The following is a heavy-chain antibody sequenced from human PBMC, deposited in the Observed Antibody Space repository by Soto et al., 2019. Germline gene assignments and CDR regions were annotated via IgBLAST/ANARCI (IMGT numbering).Heavy chain of an antibody. J-gene: IGHJ5*02. CDR2: VSGSGGSR. Sequence: GGSLRLSCAASGFTFNNYAMSWVRQAPGKGLEWISSVSGSGGSRDYADSVKGRFTISGDNSKNTLYLQMNSLRVEDTAVYYCAKEPVGKYNWFDPWGQGTLVTVSS. D-gene: IGHD2-15*01. CDR1: GFTFNNYA. V-gene: IGHV3-23*01. CDR3: AKEPVGKYNWFDP.